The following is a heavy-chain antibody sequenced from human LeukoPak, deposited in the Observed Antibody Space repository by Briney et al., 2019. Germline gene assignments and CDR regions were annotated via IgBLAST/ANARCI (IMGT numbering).Heavy chain of an antibody. CDR1: GYTFTDYY. CDR2: INPNSGGT. V-gene: IGHV1-2*02. Sequence: ASVKVSCKASGYTFTDYYMHWVRQAPGQALEWTGWINPNSGGTNYAQKFQGRVTMTRDTSISTAYMELSRLRSDDTAVYYCARGSHVQYCSGGSCYLPFDYWGQGTLVTVSS. CDR3: ARGSHVQYCSGGSCYLPFDY. J-gene: IGHJ4*02. D-gene: IGHD2-15*01.